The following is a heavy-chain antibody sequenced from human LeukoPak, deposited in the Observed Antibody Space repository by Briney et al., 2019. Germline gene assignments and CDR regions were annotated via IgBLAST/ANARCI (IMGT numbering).Heavy chain of an antibody. CDR1: GGSFSGYY. J-gene: IGHJ5*02. CDR3: ARRDYNWFDP. D-gene: IGHD3-3*01. V-gene: IGHV4-34*01. CDR2: TNHSGST. Sequence: SETLSLTCAVYGGSFSGYYWSWIRQPPGKGLEWIGETNHSGSTNYNPSLKSRVTISVDTSKNQFSLKLSSVTAADTAVYYCARRDYNWFDPWGQGTLVTVSS.